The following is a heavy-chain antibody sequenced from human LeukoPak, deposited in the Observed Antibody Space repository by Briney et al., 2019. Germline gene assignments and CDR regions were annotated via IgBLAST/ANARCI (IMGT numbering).Heavy chain of an antibody. V-gene: IGHV3-53*01. CDR1: GFTVSSNY. CDR3: AEELPGAFDF. D-gene: IGHD1-26*01. CDR2: SASGRST. Sequence: GGSLRLSCAASGFTVSSNYMSWVRQAPGKGLEWVSSVSASGRSTNYADSVKGRFTISRDNSKNTVYLLMNNLRAEDTAIYYCAEELPGAFDFWGQGTMVTVSS. J-gene: IGHJ3*01.